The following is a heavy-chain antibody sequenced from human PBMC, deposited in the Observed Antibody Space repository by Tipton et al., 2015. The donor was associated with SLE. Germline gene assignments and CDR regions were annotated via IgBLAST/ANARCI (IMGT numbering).Heavy chain of an antibody. V-gene: IGHV4-34*01. CDR1: VGSFSGYY. CDR2: INHSGST. Sequence: LRLSCAVYVGSFSGYYWSWIRQPPGKGLEWIGEINHSGSTNYNPSLKSRVTISVDTSKNQFSLRLSSVTAADTAVYYCARNSPGTFDYWGQGTLVTVSS. J-gene: IGHJ4*02. D-gene: IGHD6-13*01. CDR3: ARNSPGTFDY.